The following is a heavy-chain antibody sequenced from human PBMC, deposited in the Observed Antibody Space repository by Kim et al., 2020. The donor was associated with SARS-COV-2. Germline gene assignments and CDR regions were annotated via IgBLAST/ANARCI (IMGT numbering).Heavy chain of an antibody. CDR2: ISAYNGNT. J-gene: IGHJ3*02. Sequence: ASVKVSCKASGYTFTSYGISWVRQAPGQGLEWMGWISAYNGNTNYAQKLQGRVTMTTDTSTSTAYMELRSLRSDDTAVYYCARDRGYGDYVEAFDIWGQGTMVTVSS. CDR1: GYTFTSYG. CDR3: ARDRGYGDYVEAFDI. V-gene: IGHV1-18*01. D-gene: IGHD4-17*01.